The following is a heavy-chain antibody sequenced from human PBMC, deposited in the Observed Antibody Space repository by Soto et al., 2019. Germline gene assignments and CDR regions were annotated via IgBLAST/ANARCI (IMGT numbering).Heavy chain of an antibody. V-gene: IGHV4-39*01. CDR1: GGSVTNSSYY. J-gene: IGHJ4*02. D-gene: IGHD4-4*01. CDR3: VSQRTTVITQANFDY. CDR2: VYYRGRS. Sequence: XETLSLTCTVAGGSVTNSSYYWGWIRQSPGKGLEWIGIVYYRGRSYSKSSVKSRVTISVDTSKNQFSLNLNSVTASDTAVYFCVSQRTTVITQANFDYWGTGALVTVS.